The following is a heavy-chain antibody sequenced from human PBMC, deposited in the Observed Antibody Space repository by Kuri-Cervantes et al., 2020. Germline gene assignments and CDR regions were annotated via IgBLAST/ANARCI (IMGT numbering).Heavy chain of an antibody. CDR2: ISGSGGST. D-gene: IGHD3-22*01. CDR3: AKDRSASPMIVVVITDY. Sequence: GGSLRLSCAASGFTFSSYWMSWVRQAPGKGLEWASAISGSGGSTYYADSVKGRFTISRDNSKNTLYLQMNSLRAEDTAVYYCAKDRSASPMIVVVITDYWGQGTLVTVSS. J-gene: IGHJ4*02. CDR1: GFTFSSYW. V-gene: IGHV3-23*01.